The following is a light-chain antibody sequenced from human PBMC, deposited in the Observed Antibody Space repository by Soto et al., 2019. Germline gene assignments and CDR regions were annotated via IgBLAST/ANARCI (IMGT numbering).Light chain of an antibody. V-gene: IGKV3D-11*03. CDR1: QAVSSN. CDR3: QQFSSYPLT. J-gene: IGKJ4*01. CDR2: DTS. Sequence: EIVLTQSPATLSSSPGERATLSRRASQAVSSNLAWYQHKPCQAPRLLIYDTSNRATGIPDRFSGSGSGTDFTLTISRLEPEDFAVYYCQQFSSYPLTFGGGTKVDTK.